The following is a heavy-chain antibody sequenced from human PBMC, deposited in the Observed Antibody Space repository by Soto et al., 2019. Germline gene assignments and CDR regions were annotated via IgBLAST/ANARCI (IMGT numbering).Heavy chain of an antibody. D-gene: IGHD7-27*01. Sequence: WTWLRQPPGKGLEWIGFIYYSGSTNYNPSLQSRVTISVDTSKNQFSLKMNSVTAADTAVYYYARPGRDWGALHYWGQGTLVTVSS. J-gene: IGHJ4*02. V-gene: IGHV4-59*08. CDR3: ARPGRDWGALHY. CDR2: IYYSGST.